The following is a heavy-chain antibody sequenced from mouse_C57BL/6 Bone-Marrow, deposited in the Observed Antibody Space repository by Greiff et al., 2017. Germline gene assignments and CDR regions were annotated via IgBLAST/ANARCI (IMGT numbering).Heavy chain of an antibody. D-gene: IGHD1-1*01. CDR3: AVITTVVATGFDY. J-gene: IGHJ2*01. CDR1: GFNIKDYY. Sequence: EVKVEESGAELVKPGASVKLSCTASGFNIKDYYMHWVKQRTEQGLEWIGRIDPEDGETKYAPKFQGKATITADTSSNTAYLQLSSLTSEDTAVYYCAVITTVVATGFDYWGQGTTLTVSS. CDR2: IDPEDGET. V-gene: IGHV14-2*01.